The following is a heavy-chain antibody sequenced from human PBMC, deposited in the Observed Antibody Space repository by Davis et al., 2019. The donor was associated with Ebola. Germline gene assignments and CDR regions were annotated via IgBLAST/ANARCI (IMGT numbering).Heavy chain of an antibody. V-gene: IGHV4-34*01. CDR3: ARGLSGSPPPAAIFDH. Sequence: GSLRLSCAVYGGSFSGYYWTWIRQSPGKGLEWIGEVNQSGGASYNPSLKSRLTISVDTSKNQFSLKLYSVTAADTAVYYCARGLSGSPPPAAIFDHWGQGTLVTVSS. CDR2: VNQSGGA. J-gene: IGHJ4*02. D-gene: IGHD2-2*01. CDR1: GGSFSGYY.